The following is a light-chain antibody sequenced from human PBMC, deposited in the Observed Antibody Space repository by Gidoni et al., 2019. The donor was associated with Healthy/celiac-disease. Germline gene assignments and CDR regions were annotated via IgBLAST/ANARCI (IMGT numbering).Light chain of an antibody. V-gene: IGKV3-11*01. CDR2: DAS. J-gene: IGKJ2*01. Sequence: EIVLTQSPATLSLSPGERATLSCRASQSVSSYLAWYQQKPGQAPRLLIYDASNRAHGIPARFSGSGSGTDFTLTISSLEPEDFAVYYCQQRSNWPPRYTFGQGTKLEIK. CDR3: QQRSNWPPRYT. CDR1: QSVSSY.